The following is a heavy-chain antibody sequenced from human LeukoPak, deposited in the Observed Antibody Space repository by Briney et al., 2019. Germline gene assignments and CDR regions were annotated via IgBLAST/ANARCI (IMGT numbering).Heavy chain of an antibody. CDR2: IRYDGSNK. J-gene: IGHJ4*02. V-gene: IGHV3-30*02. D-gene: IGHD5-18*01. Sequence: PGGSLRLSCAASGFTFSSYGMHWVRQAPGKGLEWVAFIRYDGSNKYYADSVKGRFTISRDNSKNTLYLQMNSLRAEDTAVYYCARGPDTAMAFYYFDYWGQGTLVTVSS. CDR1: GFTFSSYG. CDR3: ARGPDTAMAFYYFDY.